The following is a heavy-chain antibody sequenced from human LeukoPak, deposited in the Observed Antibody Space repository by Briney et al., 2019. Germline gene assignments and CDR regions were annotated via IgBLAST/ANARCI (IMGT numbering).Heavy chain of an antibody. D-gene: IGHD6-13*01. CDR1: GYTFISYN. CDR2: MNPNSDNT. Sequence: ASVKVSCKASGYTFISYNINWVRQATGQGLEWMGWMNPNSDNTGYAQKFQGRVTMTRNTSISTAYMELSSLRSEDTAVYYCARDRSSWSDFDYWGQGTLVTVSS. J-gene: IGHJ4*02. V-gene: IGHV1-8*01. CDR3: ARDRSSWSDFDY.